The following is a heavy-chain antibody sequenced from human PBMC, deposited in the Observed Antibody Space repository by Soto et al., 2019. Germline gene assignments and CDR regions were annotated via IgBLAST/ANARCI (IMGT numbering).Heavy chain of an antibody. CDR1: GFTFSSYG. CDR3: VRSPDYSSGWQVGFDI. Sequence: QVQLVESGGGVVQPGRSLRLSCAASGFTFSSYGMHWVRQAPGKGLEWVSVIWYDGINKYYADSVKGRFTISRDNSKNTLYLQMNSLRAEDTAVYYCVRSPDYSSGWQVGFDIWGQGTLVTVSS. V-gene: IGHV3-33*01. J-gene: IGHJ3*02. CDR2: IWYDGINK. D-gene: IGHD6-19*01.